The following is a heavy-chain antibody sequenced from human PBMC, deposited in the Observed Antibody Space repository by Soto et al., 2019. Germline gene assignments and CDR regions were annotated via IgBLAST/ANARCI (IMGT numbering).Heavy chain of an antibody. J-gene: IGHJ4*02. Sequence: GGSLRLSCTASGFTFSNYALSWVRQAPGKGLEWVSGITSSGATTYYADSVKGRFTISRDNSKSTLYLQMSSLRAEDTAVYYCAKRMTTLTLYYFDSWGQGTLVTVSS. CDR2: ITSSGATT. D-gene: IGHD4-17*01. CDR1: GFTFSNYA. V-gene: IGHV3-23*01. CDR3: AKRMTTLTLYYFDS.